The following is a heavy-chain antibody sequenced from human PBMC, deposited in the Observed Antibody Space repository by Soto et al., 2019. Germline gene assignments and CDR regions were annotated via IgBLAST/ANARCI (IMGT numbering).Heavy chain of an antibody. J-gene: IGHJ4*02. CDR1: GYSFSTFG. CDR3: ARDWRHYVLPDD. V-gene: IGHV1-18*01. Sequence: QVQMVQSGAEVKKPGASVKVSCKASGYSFSTFGISWVRQAPGQGLEWLGWISTDSGDTKYAENFQDRITMTTDTSTNTAYMELRSLRSDDTAVYYCARDWRHYVLPDDWGQGTRVTVSS. CDR2: ISTDSGDT. D-gene: IGHD4-17*01.